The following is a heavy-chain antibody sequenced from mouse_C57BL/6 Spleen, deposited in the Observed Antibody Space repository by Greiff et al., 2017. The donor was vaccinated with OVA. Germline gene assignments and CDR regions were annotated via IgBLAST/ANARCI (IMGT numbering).Heavy chain of an antibody. CDR1: GYTFTSYW. CDR2: INPSNGGT. D-gene: IGHD4-1*01. CDR3: SRSNWDGAMDY. J-gene: IGHJ4*01. Sequence: QVQLQQPGTELVKPGASVKLSCKASGYTFTSYWMHWVKQRPGQGLEWIGNINPSNGGTNYNEKYKSKATLTVDKSSSTAYMQLSSLTSEDYAVYYWSRSNWDGAMDYWGQGTSVTVSS. V-gene: IGHV1-53*01.